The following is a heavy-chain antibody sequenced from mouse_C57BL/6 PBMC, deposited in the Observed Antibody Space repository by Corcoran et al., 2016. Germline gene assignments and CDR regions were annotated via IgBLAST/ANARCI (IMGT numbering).Heavy chain of an antibody. J-gene: IGHJ3*01. CDR2: INPNNGGT. Sequence: EVQLQQSGPELVKPGASVKISGKASEYTFTDYYMNWVKQSHGKSLEWIGDINPNNGGTSYNQKFKGKATLTVDKSSSTAYMELRSLTSEDSAVYYCARGNCSWFAYWGQGTLVTVSA. CDR1: EYTFTDYY. D-gene: IGHD4-1*01. CDR3: ARGNCSWFAY. V-gene: IGHV1-26*01.